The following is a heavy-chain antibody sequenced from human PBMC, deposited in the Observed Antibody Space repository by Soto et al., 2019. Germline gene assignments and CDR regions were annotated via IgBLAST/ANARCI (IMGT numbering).Heavy chain of an antibody. D-gene: IGHD2-8*01. CDR3: ARVGRGYCTNGVCYKPPDYYYMDV. CDR1: GGSISSYY. CDR2: IYYSGST. Sequence: SETLSLTCTVSGGSISSYYWSWIRQPPGKGLEWIGYIYYSGSTNYNPSLKSRVTISVDTSKNQFSLRLSSVTAADTAVYYCARVGRGYCTNGVCYKPPDYYYMDVWGKGTTVTVSS. J-gene: IGHJ6*03. V-gene: IGHV4-59*01.